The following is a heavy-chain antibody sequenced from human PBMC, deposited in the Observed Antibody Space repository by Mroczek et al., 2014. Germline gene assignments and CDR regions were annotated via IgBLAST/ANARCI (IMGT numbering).Heavy chain of an antibody. V-gene: IGHV4-61*02. D-gene: IGHD3-3*01. CDR2: IYTSGST. CDR3: ARDSTGDFWSGYTYYYYYGMDV. J-gene: IGHJ6*02. Sequence: QLQESGPDGLVKPSPDPCPLTLQLSLWAPSAVVVTTGAGSGSPPGKGTWSGFGRIYTSGSTNXNPSLKSRVTISVDTSKNQFSLKLSSVTAADTAVYYCARDSTGDFWSGYTYYYYYGMDVWGQGTTVTVSS. CDR1: WAPSAVVVTT.